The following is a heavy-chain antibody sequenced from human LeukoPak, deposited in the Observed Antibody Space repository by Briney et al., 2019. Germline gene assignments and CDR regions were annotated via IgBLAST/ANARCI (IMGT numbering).Heavy chain of an antibody. D-gene: IGHD3-22*01. CDR2: ISYDGSNK. V-gene: IGHV3-30*18. CDR3: ANDQLRSGFSTFDY. J-gene: IGHJ4*02. CDR1: GFTFSSYG. Sequence: PGGSLRLSCAASGFTFSSYGMHWVRQAPGNGLEWVAVISYDGSNKYYADSVKGRFTISRDNSKNTLYLQMNSLRAEDTAVYYCANDQLRSGFSTFDYWGQGTLVTVSS.